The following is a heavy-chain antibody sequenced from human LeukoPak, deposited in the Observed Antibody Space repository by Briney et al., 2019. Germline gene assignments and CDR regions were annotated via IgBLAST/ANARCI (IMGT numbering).Heavy chain of an antibody. V-gene: IGHV3-23*01. Sequence: GGSLRLSCAASGFTFSSYAMSWVRQAPGKGPEWVSTISSSDSSTFYADSVKGRFTISRDSSKNTLYLQMNSLRAEDTAVYYCVDLWFRIKVVSWGQGTMVTVSS. J-gene: IGHJ3*01. D-gene: IGHD2-21*01. CDR1: GFTFSSYA. CDR2: ISSSDSST. CDR3: VDLWFRIKVVS.